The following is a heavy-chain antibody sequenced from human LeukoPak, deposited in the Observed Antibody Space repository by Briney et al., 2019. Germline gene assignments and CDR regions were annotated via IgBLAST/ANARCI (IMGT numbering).Heavy chain of an antibody. V-gene: IGHV1-69*04. CDR1: GGTFSSYA. J-gene: IGHJ4*02. D-gene: IGHD3-10*01. CDR2: IIPILGIA. Sequence: SVKVSCKASGGTFSSYAISWVRQAPGQGLEWMGRIIPILGIANYAQKFQGRVTITADKSTSTAYMELSSLRSEDTAVYYCARGRSGSYGLYFDYWGQGTLVTVSS. CDR3: ARGRSGSYGLYFDY.